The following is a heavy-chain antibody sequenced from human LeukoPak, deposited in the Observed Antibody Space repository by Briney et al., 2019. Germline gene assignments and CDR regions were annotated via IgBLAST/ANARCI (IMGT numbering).Heavy chain of an antibody. D-gene: IGHD3-10*01. J-gene: IGHJ5*02. CDR1: GGSISSYY. V-gene: IGHV4-59*12. CDR3: ARGLGFGAGVDL. CDR2: IYYSGST. Sequence: SETLSLTCTVSGGSISSYYWSWIRQPPGKGLEWIGYIYYSGSTSYNPSLKSRVTISVDTSKKQFSLKLSSVTAADTAVYYCARGLGFGAGVDLWGQGTLVTVSS.